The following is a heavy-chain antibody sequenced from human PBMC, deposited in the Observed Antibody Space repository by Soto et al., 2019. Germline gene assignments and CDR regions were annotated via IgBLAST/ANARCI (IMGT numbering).Heavy chain of an antibody. CDR3: ARNIVVVVAATGSKYNWFDP. J-gene: IGHJ5*02. Sequence: RSLTCAVSGGSISSSNWWSWVRQPPGKGLEWIGEIYHSGSTNYNPSLKSRVTISVDKSKNQFSLKLSSVTAADTAVYYCARNIVVVVAATGSKYNWFDPWGQGTLVTVSS. D-gene: IGHD2-15*01. CDR2: IYHSGST. V-gene: IGHV4-4*02. CDR1: GGSISSSNW.